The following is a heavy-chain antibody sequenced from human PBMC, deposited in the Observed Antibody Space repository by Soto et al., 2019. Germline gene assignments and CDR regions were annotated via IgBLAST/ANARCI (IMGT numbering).Heavy chain of an antibody. CDR3: ARNVDITMIVVALDY. D-gene: IGHD3-22*01. CDR1: GFTLSSYG. J-gene: IGHJ4*02. Sequence: PGGSLRLSCAASGFTLSSYGMHWVRQAPGKGLEWVAVIWYDGSNKYYADSVKGRFTISRDNSKNTPYLQMNSLRAEDTAVYYCARNVDITMIVVALDYWGQGTLVTVSS. CDR2: IWYDGSNK. V-gene: IGHV3-33*01.